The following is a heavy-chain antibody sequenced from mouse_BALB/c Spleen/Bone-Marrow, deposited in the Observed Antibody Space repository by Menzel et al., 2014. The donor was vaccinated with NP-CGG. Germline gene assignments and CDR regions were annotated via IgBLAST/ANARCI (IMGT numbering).Heavy chain of an antibody. CDR1: GYTFTDYE. D-gene: IGHD1-1*01. V-gene: IGHV1-15*01. CDR2: IDPETGGT. J-gene: IGHJ1*01. CDR3: TRDGSSRRYLDV. Sequence: QVQLQQSGAELVRPGASVTLSCKASGYTFTDYEMHWVKQTPVHGLEWIGAIDPETGGTAYNQKFKGKATLTADKSSSTAYMELRSLTSEDSAVYYCTRDGSSRRYLDVWGAGTTVTVSS.